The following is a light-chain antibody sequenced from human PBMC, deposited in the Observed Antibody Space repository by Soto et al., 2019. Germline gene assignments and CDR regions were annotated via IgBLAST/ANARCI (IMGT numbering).Light chain of an antibody. CDR2: DVT. CDR1: SSDVGGYNY. Sequence: ASLTASGSVSASSGQSIVIFCTGNSSDVGGYNYVSWYQHHPGKAPKLIIYDVTNRPSGVSNPFSGSKSGNTASLTISGLQPEDEADYYCSSYTTSNTRQIVFGTGTKVTVL. V-gene: IGLV2-14*03. CDR3: SSYTTSNTRQIV. J-gene: IGLJ1*01.